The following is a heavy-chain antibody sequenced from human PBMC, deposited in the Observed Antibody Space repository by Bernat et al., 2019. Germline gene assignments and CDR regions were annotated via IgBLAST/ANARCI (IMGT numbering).Heavy chain of an antibody. CDR3: ARQSYYDSSGYFDY. J-gene: IGHJ4*02. CDR1: GGSISSSSYY. CDR2: IYYSGST. D-gene: IGHD3-22*01. Sequence: QLQLQESGPVLVKPSETLSLTCTVSGGSISSSSYYWGWIRQPPGKGLEWIGSIYYSGSTYYNPSLKSRVTISVDTSKNQFSLKLSSVTAADTAVYYCARQSYYDSSGYFDYWGQGTLVTVSS. V-gene: IGHV4-39*01.